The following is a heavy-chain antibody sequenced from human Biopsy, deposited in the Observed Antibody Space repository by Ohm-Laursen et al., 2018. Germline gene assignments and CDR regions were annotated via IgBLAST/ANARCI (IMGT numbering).Heavy chain of an antibody. D-gene: IGHD3-22*01. J-gene: IGHJ5*02. Sequence: ASVTASCKVSGYTFTTYGISWVRQAPGQGLEWMGWIDAKTGDTNYAKKFQGRVTMTRDTSISTAYVDLSSLRSDDTAVYYCTRGGYYYDSLAYYYWFDPWGQGTLVTVSS. V-gene: IGHV1-18*01. CDR2: IDAKTGDT. CDR1: GYTFTTYG. CDR3: TRGGYYYDSLAYYYWFDP.